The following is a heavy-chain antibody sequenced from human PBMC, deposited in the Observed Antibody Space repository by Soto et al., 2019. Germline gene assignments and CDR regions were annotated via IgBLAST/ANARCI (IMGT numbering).Heavy chain of an antibody. D-gene: IGHD6-19*01. Sequence: GESLKISCKCSGYMFTSYWIGWVRQMPGKGLEWMGIIHGGDSNTRYSPSFDGQVTISTDKSINTAYLQWSSLKASDTAMYYCARRITSSTGWDYWGQGTLVTVSS. CDR2: IHGGDSNT. CDR1: GYMFTSYW. CDR3: ARRITSSTGWDY. J-gene: IGHJ4*02. V-gene: IGHV5-51*01.